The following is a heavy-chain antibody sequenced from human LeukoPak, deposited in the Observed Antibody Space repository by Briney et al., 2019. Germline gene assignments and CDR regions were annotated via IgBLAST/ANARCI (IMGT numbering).Heavy chain of an antibody. V-gene: IGHV1-69*10. Sequence: ASVKVSCKASGYTFTSYGISWVRQAPGQGLEWMGWIIPILGIANYAQKFQGRVTITADKSTSTAYMELSSLRSEDTAVYYCARGTTAMYDYWGQGTLVTVSS. J-gene: IGHJ4*02. CDR3: ARGTTAMYDY. D-gene: IGHD5-18*01. CDR1: GYTFTSYG. CDR2: IIPILGIA.